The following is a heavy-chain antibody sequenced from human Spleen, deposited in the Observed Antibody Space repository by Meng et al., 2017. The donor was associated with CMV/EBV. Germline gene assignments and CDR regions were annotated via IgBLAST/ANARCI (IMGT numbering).Heavy chain of an antibody. CDR2: IIPIFGTA. J-gene: IGHJ4*02. V-gene: IGHV1-69*05. CDR3: AAPSSRMIVVAQLDY. CDR1: GGTFSSYA. Sequence: SVKVSCKASGGTFSSYAISWVRQAPGQGLEWMGGIIPIFGTANYAQKFQGRVTITTDESTSTAYMELSSLRSEDTAVYYCAAPSSRMIVVAQLDYWVQGTLVTVSS. D-gene: IGHD3-22*01.